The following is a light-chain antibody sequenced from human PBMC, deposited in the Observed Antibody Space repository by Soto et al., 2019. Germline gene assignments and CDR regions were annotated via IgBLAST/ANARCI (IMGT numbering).Light chain of an antibody. CDR1: QSVSSN. Sequence: EIVMTQSPATLSVSPGERATLSCRASQSVSSNLAWYQQQPGQAPRLLIYGASTRATGIPARFSGSGSGTEFTLTISSLQSEDFAVYYCQQNNNWPPWTFGQGTKLEIK. CDR3: QQNNNWPPWT. V-gene: IGKV3-15*01. CDR2: GAS. J-gene: IGKJ2*02.